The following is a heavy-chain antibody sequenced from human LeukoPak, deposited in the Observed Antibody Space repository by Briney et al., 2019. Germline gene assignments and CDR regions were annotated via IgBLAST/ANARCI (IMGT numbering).Heavy chain of an antibody. Sequence: SETLSLTCTVSGGSISSSSYYWSWIRQPPGKGLEWIGYIYYSGSTNYNPSLKSRVTISVDTSKNQFSLKLSSVTAADTAVYYCARNLVVRKELRWFDPWGQGTLVTVSS. V-gene: IGHV4-61*01. CDR3: ARNLVVRKELRWFDP. J-gene: IGHJ5*02. CDR1: GGSISSSSYY. D-gene: IGHD2-15*01. CDR2: IYYSGST.